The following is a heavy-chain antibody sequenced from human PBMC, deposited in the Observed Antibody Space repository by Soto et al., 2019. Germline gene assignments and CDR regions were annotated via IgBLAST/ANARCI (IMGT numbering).Heavy chain of an antibody. CDR1: GASFSVANYY. V-gene: IGHV4-39*02. CDR2: FYYDGRT. J-gene: IGHJ4*02. CDR3: ARRSHIVAAQT. D-gene: IGHD5-12*01. Sequence: SETLSLSCIVSGASFSVANYYWVWIRQPPGEGLEWIGSFYYDGRTYYNASLKSRVTISVDTSKNHFSLMLTSVTAADTAVYYCARRSHIVAAQTWGQGTLVTVSS.